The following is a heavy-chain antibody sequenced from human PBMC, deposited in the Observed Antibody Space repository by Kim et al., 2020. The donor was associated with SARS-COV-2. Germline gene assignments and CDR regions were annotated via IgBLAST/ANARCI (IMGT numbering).Heavy chain of an antibody. J-gene: IGHJ3*01. CDR2: IYHSGKT. Sequence: SETLSLTCAVSGGSITSDNWWTWVRQPPGKGLEWIGEIYHSGKTNYNPSLKSRVTISLDKSSNNFSLKMTSVTAADTAMYYCVPLGFCSCDDCYPVVWGQGTMVTVSS. CDR3: VPLGFCSCDDCYPVV. V-gene: IGHV4-4*02. CDR1: GGSITSDNW. D-gene: IGHD2-15*01.